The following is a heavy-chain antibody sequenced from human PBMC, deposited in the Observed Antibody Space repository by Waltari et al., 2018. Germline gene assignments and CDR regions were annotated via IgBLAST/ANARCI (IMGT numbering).Heavy chain of an antibody. J-gene: IGHJ5*02. CDR3: ARVQNWFDP. Sequence: QVQLQQWGAGLLRPAEPLSLTCAVDGGSFNGYYWNWGRQPPGKGLEWIGEIDYSGFTTYNPSLKSRVTISLDTSKNQFSLSLNSVTAADTAVYYCARVQNWFDPWGQGTLVTVSS. V-gene: IGHV4-34*01. CDR1: GGSFNGYY. CDR2: IDYSGFT.